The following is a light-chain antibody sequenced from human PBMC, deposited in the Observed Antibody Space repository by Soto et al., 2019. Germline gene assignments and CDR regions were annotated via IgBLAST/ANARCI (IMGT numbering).Light chain of an antibody. V-gene: IGLV2-14*01. Sequence: QSVLTQPASVSGSPGQSITISCTGTSSDVGGYNYVSWYQQHPGKAPKLMIYDVSNRPSGVSNRFSGSKSGNTASRTISGLQAEDEADYYCSSYTSSVYVFGTGTKVTIL. CDR2: DVS. CDR3: SSYTSSVYV. J-gene: IGLJ1*01. CDR1: SSDVGGYNY.